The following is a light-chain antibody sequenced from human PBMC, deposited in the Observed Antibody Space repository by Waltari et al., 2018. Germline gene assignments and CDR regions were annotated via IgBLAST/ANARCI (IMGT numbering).Light chain of an antibody. CDR3: QRYNSYSNT. J-gene: IGKJ2*01. CDR1: QNINTY. V-gene: IGKV1-5*01. Sequence: DIQMTQSPSTLSASVGDRVTIPCRASQNINTYLAWYQHKPGKAPKLLIYGGSTLESGVPLRFSGSGSGTEFTLTISSLQPDDFATYYCQRYNSYSNTFGQGTK. CDR2: GGS.